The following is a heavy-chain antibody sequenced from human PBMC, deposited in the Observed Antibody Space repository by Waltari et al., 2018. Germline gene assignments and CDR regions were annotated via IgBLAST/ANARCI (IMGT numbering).Heavy chain of an antibody. D-gene: IGHD2-15*01. V-gene: IGHV4-38-2*01. CDR3: ARPIDPQAVVGFDQ. CDR2: TSPSGST. J-gene: IGHJ4*02. Sequence: QVQLQESGPGLVKPSETLSLTCVVSNYSISSGYYWGWIRQPPGKGLEGIASTSPSGSTYSNPSLRRRVTQSVHPCKNHLSLQVPSVTAADTAVYYCARPIDPQAVVGFDQWGQGTQVTVSS. CDR1: NYSISSGYY.